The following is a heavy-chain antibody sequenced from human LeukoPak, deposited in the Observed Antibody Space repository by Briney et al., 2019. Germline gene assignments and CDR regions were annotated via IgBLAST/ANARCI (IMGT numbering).Heavy chain of an antibody. CDR2: INHSGST. CDR3: ARDRYYGSGSDVRFDP. V-gene: IGHV4-34*01. J-gene: IGHJ5*02. CDR1: GGSFSGYY. D-gene: IGHD3-10*01. Sequence: PSETLSLTCAVYGGSFSGYYWSWIRQPPGKGLEWIGEINHSGSTNYNPSLKSRVTISVDTSKNQFSLKLSSVTAADTAVYYCARDRYYGSGSDVRFDPWGQGTLVTVSS.